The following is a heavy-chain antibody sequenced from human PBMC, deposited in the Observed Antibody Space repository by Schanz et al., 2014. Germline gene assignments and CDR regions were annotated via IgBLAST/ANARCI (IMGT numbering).Heavy chain of an antibody. CDR1: GFTLSSYG. V-gene: IGHV3-33*08. D-gene: IGHD2-21*01. J-gene: IGHJ3*02. CDR2: INSDGTKR. CDR3: ARDGYSVVVISPTESFDI. Sequence: VQLLESGGGLVQPGGSLRLSCAASGFTLSSYGMHWVRQAPGKGLEWVAFINSDGTKRFYADSVKSRFTISRDNSRNTLYLQMNSLRAEDTAVYYCARDGYSVVVISPTESFDIWGQGTMVTVSS.